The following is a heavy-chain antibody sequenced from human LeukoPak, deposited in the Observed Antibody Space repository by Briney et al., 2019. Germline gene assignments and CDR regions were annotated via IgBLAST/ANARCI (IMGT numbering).Heavy chain of an antibody. CDR2: ISAYNGNT. CDR3: ARDLTHIVVVPAASNWFDP. J-gene: IGHJ5*02. Sequence: ASAKVSCKASGYTFTSYGISWVRQAPGQGLEWMGWISAYNGNTNYAQKLQGRVTMTTDTSTSTAYMELRSLRSDDTAVYYCARDLTHIVVVPAASNWFDPWGQGTLVTVSS. D-gene: IGHD2-2*01. V-gene: IGHV1-18*01. CDR1: GYTFTSYG.